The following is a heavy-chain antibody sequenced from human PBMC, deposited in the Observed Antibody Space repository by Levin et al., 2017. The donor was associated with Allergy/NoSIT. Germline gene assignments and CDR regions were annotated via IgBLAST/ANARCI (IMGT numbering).Heavy chain of an antibody. D-gene: IGHD6-19*01. CDR2: IQTSEGT. CDR3: ARDYPYSSISSRYYYYGMDV. Sequence: SETLSLTCTVSGGYIGSYYWSWIRQPAGKGLEWIGRIQTSEGTTYNPSLKSRVTMSLDTSKSQLSLNVTSVTAADTAVYYCARDYPYSSISSRYYYYGMDVWGQGTTVTVSS. J-gene: IGHJ6*02. V-gene: IGHV4-4*07. CDR1: GGYIGSYY.